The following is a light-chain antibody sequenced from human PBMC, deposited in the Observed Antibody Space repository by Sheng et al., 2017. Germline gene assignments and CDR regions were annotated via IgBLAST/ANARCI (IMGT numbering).Light chain of an antibody. CDR3: QQYSTYSPT. V-gene: IGKV1-5*03. CDR1: HSVGAW. Sequence: DIQMTQSPSTLSASVGDRVTITCRASHSVGAWLAWYQQKPGKAPKVLTNTASTLETGVPSRFSGSGSGTDFTLTISSLQPDDFATYYCQQYSTYSPTFGPGTKVDIK. CDR2: TAS. J-gene: IGKJ3*01.